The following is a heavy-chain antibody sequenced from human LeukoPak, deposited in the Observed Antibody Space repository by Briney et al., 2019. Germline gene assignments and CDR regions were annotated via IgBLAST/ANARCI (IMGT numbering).Heavy chain of an antibody. V-gene: IGHV4-38-2*02. J-gene: IGHJ6*04. D-gene: IGHD3-10*01. CDR2: IYHSGST. Sequence: PSETLSLTCAVSGYSISSGYYWGWIRQPPGKGLEWIGSIYHSGSTYYNPSLKSRVTISVDTSKNQFSLKLSSVTAADTAVYYCARDRPKGLLWFGESYGMDVWGKGTTVTVSS. CDR3: ARDRPKGLLWFGESYGMDV. CDR1: GYSISSGYY.